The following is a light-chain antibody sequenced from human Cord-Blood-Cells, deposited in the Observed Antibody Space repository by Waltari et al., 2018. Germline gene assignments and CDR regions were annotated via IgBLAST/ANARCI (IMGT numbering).Light chain of an antibody. CDR3: CSYAGSSTWV. CDR2: EGS. J-gene: IGLJ3*02. V-gene: IGLV2-23*01. CDR1: SSDVGSYNL. Sequence: QSALNQPASVSGSPGQSITISCTGTSSDVGSYNLVSWYQQHPGKAPNLMIYEGSKRPSGVSNRFSGSKSGNTASLTISGLQAEDEADYYCCSYAGSSTWVFGGGTKLTVL.